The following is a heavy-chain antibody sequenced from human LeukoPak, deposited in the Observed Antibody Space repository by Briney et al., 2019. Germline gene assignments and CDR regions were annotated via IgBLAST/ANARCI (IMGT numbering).Heavy chain of an antibody. D-gene: IGHD2-2*01. J-gene: IGHJ6*03. CDR1: GGSISSYY. CDR2: IYYSGST. Sequence: SETLSLTCTVPGGSISSYYWSWIREPPGKGLWWIGYIYYSGSTNYNPSLKSRVTISVDTYKNQFSLKLSSVTAADTAVYYCARQGCSSTSCYSYYYYMDVWGKGTTVTVSS. CDR3: ARQGCSSTSCYSYYYYMDV. V-gene: IGHV4-59*08.